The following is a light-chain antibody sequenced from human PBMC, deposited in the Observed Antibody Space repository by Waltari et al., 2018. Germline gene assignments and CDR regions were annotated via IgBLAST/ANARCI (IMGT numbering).Light chain of an antibody. CDR1: HSISKF. CDR2: DAS. Sequence: VLTQTPAPPSLSPGESATLSCRASHSISKFLAWYHQRPGQAPRLLIYDASDRPPGIPARFSGSGSGTDFTLTISSLEPEDFAVYYCQQRTDWLWTFGQGTKVEIK. V-gene: IGKV3-11*01. CDR3: QQRTDWLWT. J-gene: IGKJ1*01.